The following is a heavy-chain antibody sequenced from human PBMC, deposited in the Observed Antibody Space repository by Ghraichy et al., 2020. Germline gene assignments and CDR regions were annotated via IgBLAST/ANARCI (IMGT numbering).Heavy chain of an antibody. CDR2: ISSSGGYI. J-gene: IGHJ4*02. CDR1: GFTFTTYI. V-gene: IGHV3-21*01. Sequence: ETLSLTCAASGFTFTTYIMNWVRQAPGKGLEWVSSISSSGGYIYYADSVKGRFTISRDNAKNSLYLQMNSLRAEDTAIYYCARGKGGICSSTSCLDYWGQGTLVTVSS. D-gene: IGHD2-2*01. CDR3: ARGKGGICSSTSCLDY.